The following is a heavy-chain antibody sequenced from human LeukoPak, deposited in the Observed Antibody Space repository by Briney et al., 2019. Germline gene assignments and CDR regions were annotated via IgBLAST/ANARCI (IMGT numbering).Heavy chain of an antibody. V-gene: IGHV3-7*05. CDR1: GFTFSNYW. CDR2: TKQDGSEK. CDR3: ASQKNGASDY. J-gene: IGHJ4*01. Sequence: GGSLRLSCAASGFTFSNYWMSWVRQAPGKGLEWLTNTKQDGSEKYYVDSVKGRFTISRDNAKNSLYLQMNSLRAEDTAVYYCASQKNGASDYWGQGTLVTVSS. D-gene: IGHD1-1*01.